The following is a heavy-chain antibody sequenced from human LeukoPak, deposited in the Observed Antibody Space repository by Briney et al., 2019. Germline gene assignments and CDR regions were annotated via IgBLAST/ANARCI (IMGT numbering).Heavy chain of an antibody. CDR2: IYHSGST. Sequence: SSETLSLTCTVSGGSISSYYWSWIRQPPGKGLEWIGSIYHSGSTYYSPSLKSRVTISVDTSKNQFSLKLSSVTAADTAVYYCARGRYSYGPYGYWGQGTLVTVSS. CDR3: ARGRYSYGPYGY. CDR1: GGSISSYY. J-gene: IGHJ4*02. D-gene: IGHD5-18*01. V-gene: IGHV4-38-2*02.